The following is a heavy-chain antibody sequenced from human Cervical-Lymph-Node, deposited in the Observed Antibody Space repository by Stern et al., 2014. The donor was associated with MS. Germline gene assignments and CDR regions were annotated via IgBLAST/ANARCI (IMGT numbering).Heavy chain of an antibody. V-gene: IGHV2-70*04. D-gene: IGHD6-19*01. Sequence: QITLKESGPALLRPTETLRLTCTFSGFSLSTTGMRVSWIRQPPGKALEWLERIDWDDEKFYNTSLKTRVTISKDTSKNHVVLTMTNVDPVDTATYYCARLGAVGGLDFWGQGTLVTVSS. J-gene: IGHJ4*02. CDR2: IDWDDEK. CDR3: ARLGAVGGLDF. CDR1: GFSLSTTGMR.